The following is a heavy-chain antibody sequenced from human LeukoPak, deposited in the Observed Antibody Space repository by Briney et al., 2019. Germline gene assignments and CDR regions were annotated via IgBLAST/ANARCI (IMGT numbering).Heavy chain of an antibody. CDR1: GGSISSGDYY. D-gene: IGHD3-22*01. CDR2: ISYSGST. V-gene: IGHV4-30-4*01. Sequence: SQTLSLTCTVSGGSISSGDYYWSWIRQPPGKGLEWIGYISYSGSTYYNPSLKSRVTISVDTSKNQFSLKLSSVTAPDTAVYYCARAYFDSTGYYMDPFDIWGQGTMVTVSS. CDR3: ARAYFDSTGYYMDPFDI. J-gene: IGHJ3*02.